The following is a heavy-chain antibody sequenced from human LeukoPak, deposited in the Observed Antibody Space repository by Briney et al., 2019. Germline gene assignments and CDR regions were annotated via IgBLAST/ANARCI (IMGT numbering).Heavy chain of an antibody. J-gene: IGHJ6*03. CDR2: INPNSGGT. D-gene: IGHD1-26*01. Sequence: ASVKVSCKASGYTFTGYYMHWVRQAPGQGLEWMGWINPNSGGTNYAQKFQGRVTMTRDTSISTAYMELSRLRSDDTAVYYCARDRARSGTIYYYYYYMDVWGKGTTVTVSS. V-gene: IGHV1-2*02. CDR3: ARDRARSGTIYYYYYYMDV. CDR1: GYTFTGYY.